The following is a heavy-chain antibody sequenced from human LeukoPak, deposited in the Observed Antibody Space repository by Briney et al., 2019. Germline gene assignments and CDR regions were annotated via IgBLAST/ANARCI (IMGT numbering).Heavy chain of an antibody. Sequence: SETLSLTCTVSGDSIIGYYWSWIRPPPGKGLEWIGYIHYSGSTNYNPSLQSRVTISVDTSRSHFSLKLSSATAADTAVYYCARGERLGPDFWGQGTLVTVSS. CDR3: ARGERLGPDF. V-gene: IGHV4-59*01. CDR2: IHYSGST. J-gene: IGHJ4*02. CDR1: GDSIIGYY. D-gene: IGHD1-1*01.